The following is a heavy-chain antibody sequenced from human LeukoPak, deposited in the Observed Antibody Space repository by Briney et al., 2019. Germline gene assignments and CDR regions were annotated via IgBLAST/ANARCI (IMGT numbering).Heavy chain of an antibody. CDR1: GGSISSYY. Sequence: PSETLSLTCTVSGGSISSYYWGWIRQPPGKGLEWIGYIYYSGSTNYNPSLKSRVTISVDTSKNQFSLKLSSVTAADTAVYYCARATLWRTGTPGQAVDIWGQGTMVTVSS. CDR2: IYYSGST. J-gene: IGHJ3*02. V-gene: IGHV4-59*01. D-gene: IGHD1/OR15-1a*01. CDR3: ARATLWRTGTPGQAVDI.